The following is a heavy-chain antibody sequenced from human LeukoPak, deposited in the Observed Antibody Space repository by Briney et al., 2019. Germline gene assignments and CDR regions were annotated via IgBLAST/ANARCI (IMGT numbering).Heavy chain of an antibody. Sequence: SETLSLTCTVSGGSISSGSYYWSWIRQPAGKGLEWIGRIYTGGSTNYNPSLKSRVTISVDTSKNQFSLKLSSVTAADTAVYYCASEKLWFGEPVWGQGTLVTVSS. J-gene: IGHJ4*02. D-gene: IGHD3-10*01. V-gene: IGHV4-61*02. CDR1: GGSISSGSYY. CDR2: IYTGGST. CDR3: ASEKLWFGEPV.